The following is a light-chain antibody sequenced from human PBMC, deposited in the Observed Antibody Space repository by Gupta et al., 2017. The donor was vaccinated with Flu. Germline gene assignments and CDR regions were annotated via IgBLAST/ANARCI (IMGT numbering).Light chain of an antibody. J-gene: IGKJ5*01. V-gene: IGKV3-11*01. CDR3: QHRSNWSIT. CDR1: QYISTY. CDR2: DES. Sequence: EIVLTQSPATLSLSPGERAALYCRASQYISTYLGWYQQKPGQAPRLLIYDESNRAAGIPARFSGSGSGTDFTLTISSLEPEDFGVYYCQHRSNWSITFGQGTRLEIQ.